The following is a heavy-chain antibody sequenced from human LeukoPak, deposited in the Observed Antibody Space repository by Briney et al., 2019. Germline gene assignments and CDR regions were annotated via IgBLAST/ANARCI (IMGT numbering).Heavy chain of an antibody. CDR3: AREGLFGVVDRNWFDP. Sequence: ASVKVSCKASGYTFTGYYMHWVRQAPGQGLEWMGWINPNSGGTNYAQKFQGRVTMTRDTSISTAYMELSRLRSDDTAVYYCAREGLFGVVDRNWFDPWGQGTLVTVSS. V-gene: IGHV1-2*02. CDR2: INPNSGGT. D-gene: IGHD3-3*01. CDR1: GYTFTGYY. J-gene: IGHJ5*02.